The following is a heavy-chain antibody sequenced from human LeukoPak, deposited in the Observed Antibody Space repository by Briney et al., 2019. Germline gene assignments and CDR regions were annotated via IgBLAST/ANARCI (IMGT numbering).Heavy chain of an antibody. V-gene: IGHV4-39*01. CDR1: GGSISSSSYY. Sequence: PSETLSLTCSVSGGSISSSSYYWGWIRQPPGKGLEWIGSIYYSGSTYHNPSLKSRVTISVDTAKNQFSLKLNSVTAADTAVHYCARAIRSGRYYFDYWGQGTLVTVSS. J-gene: IGHJ4*02. D-gene: IGHD3-10*01. CDR3: ARAIRSGRYYFDY. CDR2: IYYSGST.